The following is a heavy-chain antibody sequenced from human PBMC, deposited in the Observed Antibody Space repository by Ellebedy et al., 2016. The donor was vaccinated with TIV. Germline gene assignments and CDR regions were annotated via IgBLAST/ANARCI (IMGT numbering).Heavy chain of an antibody. D-gene: IGHD1-26*01. Sequence: PGGSLRLSCAASGFNVSNNYMSWVRQAPGQGLEWVSAIYSDGRTFYADSVKGRHTISRDDSKNTLYLQIHSLRVEDTAVYYCAGDIVGWVGALLHWGQGTLVIVSS. CDR3: AGDIVGWVGALLH. CDR2: IYSDGRT. V-gene: IGHV3-53*01. J-gene: IGHJ4*02. CDR1: GFNVSNNY.